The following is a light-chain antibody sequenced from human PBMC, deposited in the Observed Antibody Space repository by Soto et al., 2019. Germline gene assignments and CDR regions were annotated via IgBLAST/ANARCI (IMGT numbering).Light chain of an antibody. Sequence: EIVLTQSPGTLSLSPGERATLSCRASQSVSSNYLAGYQQKPGQAPRLLIYAASSRSTGIPDSFSGSGSGTDFTLTISRLEPEDFGVYHSQQYGSSPRTFGQGTNVEIK. CDR2: AAS. CDR3: QQYGSSPRT. CDR1: QSVSSNY. V-gene: IGKV3-20*01. J-gene: IGKJ1*01.